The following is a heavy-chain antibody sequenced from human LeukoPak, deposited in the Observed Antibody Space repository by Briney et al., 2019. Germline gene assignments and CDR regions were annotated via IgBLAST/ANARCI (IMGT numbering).Heavy chain of an antibody. CDR2: INHSGST. J-gene: IGHJ5*02. D-gene: IGHD1-26*01. V-gene: IGHV4-34*01. Sequence: GSLRLSCAASGFTFSSYAMSWVRQAPGKGLEWIGEINHSGSTNYNPSLKSRVTISVDTSKNQFSLKLSSVTAAGTAVYYCARFGGSYYRGRWFDPWGQGTLVTVSS. CDR1: GFTFSSYA. CDR3: ARFGGSYYRGRWFDP.